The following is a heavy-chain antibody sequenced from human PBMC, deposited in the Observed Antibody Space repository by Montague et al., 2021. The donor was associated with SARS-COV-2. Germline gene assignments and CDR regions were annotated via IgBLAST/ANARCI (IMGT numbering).Heavy chain of an antibody. CDR1: GGSFSGYY. CDR3: ARGARQGYGFRRGSFDS. Sequence: SETLSLTCAVYGGSFSGYYWNWIRQPPGKGLVWIGEIIHSGSTNYNPSLKSRVTMSVDTSKNQFSLKLSSVTAADTAVYYCARGARQGYGFRRGSFDSWGQGTLVTVSS. J-gene: IGHJ4*02. V-gene: IGHV4-34*01. CDR2: IIHSGST. D-gene: IGHD3-16*01.